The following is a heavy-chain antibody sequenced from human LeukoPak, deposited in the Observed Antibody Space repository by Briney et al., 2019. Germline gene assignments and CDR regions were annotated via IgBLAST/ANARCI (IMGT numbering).Heavy chain of an antibody. Sequence: GGSLRLSCAASGFTFSDYYMSWVRQAPGKGLEWVSAISGSGGSTYYADSVKGRFTITRDNSKNTLYLQMNSLRAEDTAVYYCAKVDDYGGKFDYWGQGTLVTVSS. CDR2: ISGSGGST. V-gene: IGHV3-23*01. CDR3: AKVDDYGGKFDY. J-gene: IGHJ4*02. D-gene: IGHD4-23*01. CDR1: GFTFSDYY.